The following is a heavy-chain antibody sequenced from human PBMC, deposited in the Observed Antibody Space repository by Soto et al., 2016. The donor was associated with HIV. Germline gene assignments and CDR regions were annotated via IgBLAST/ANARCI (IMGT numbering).Heavy chain of an antibody. J-gene: IGHJ4*02. CDR1: GFTFSSYW. CDR2: TKQDGSEK. CDR3: ARVSVGDYGSGSYPIDY. Sequence: EVQLVESGGGLVQPGGSLRLSCAASGFTFSSYWMSWVRQAPGKGLEWVANTKQDGSEKYYVDSVKGRFTISRDNAKNSLYLQMNSLRAEDTAVYYCARVSVGDYGSGSYPIDYWGQGTLVTGLL. D-gene: IGHD3-10*01. V-gene: IGHV3-7*04.